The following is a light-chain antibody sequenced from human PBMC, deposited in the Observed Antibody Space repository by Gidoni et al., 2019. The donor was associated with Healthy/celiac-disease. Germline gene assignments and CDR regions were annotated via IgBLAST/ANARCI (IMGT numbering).Light chain of an antibody. J-gene: IGKJ1*01. CDR2: GAS. V-gene: IGKV3-20*01. Sequence: ESVLTQSPGTLSFSPGERATLSCRASQAVSNSYLAWYVQKPGQAPRLFIYGASNRATGTPDRFSGSGSGTDFTLTISRLETEDFATYYCQQYGSSSGAFGQGTKVEIK. CDR3: QQYGSSSGA. CDR1: QAVSNSY.